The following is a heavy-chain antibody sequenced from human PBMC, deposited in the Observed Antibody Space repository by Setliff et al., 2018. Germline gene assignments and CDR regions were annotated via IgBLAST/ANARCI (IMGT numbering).Heavy chain of an antibody. J-gene: IGHJ4*02. CDR3: ARRGKYSSLV. V-gene: IGHV4-59*11. CDR2: IDPSGDT. CDR1: GGSISSHY. Sequence: SETLSLTCSVSGGSISSHYWTWIRQPTGKRLEWIGHIDPSGDTNYNPSLKSRVTISVDTSKNQFSLKLSSVTAADTAVYYCARRGKYSSLVWGQGTLVTVSS. D-gene: IGHD2-15*01.